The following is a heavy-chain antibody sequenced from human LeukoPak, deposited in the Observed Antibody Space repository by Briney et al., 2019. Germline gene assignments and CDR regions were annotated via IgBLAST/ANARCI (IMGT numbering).Heavy chain of an antibody. J-gene: IGHJ4*02. D-gene: IGHD1-26*01. CDR1: GFTFSSYG. V-gene: IGHV3-30*18. CDR3: AKDGPGSGSYFPTPDY. Sequence: GGSLRLSCAASGFTFSSYGMHWVRQAPGKGLEWVAVISYDGSNKYYADSVKGRFTISRDNPKNTLYLQMNSLRAEDTAVYYCAKDGPGSGSYFPTPDYWGQGTLVTVSS. CDR2: ISYDGSNK.